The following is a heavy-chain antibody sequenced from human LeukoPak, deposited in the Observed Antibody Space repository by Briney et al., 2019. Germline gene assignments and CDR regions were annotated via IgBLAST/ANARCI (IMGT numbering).Heavy chain of an antibody. Sequence: GGSLRLSCAASGFTFSSYWMHWVRQAPGKGLVWVSRINSDGSSTSYADSVEGRFTISRDNAKNTLYLQLNSLRAEDTAVYYCARDYGDYGEEDYYYYYMDVWGKGTTVTVSS. CDR1: GFTFSSYW. J-gene: IGHJ6*03. CDR3: ARDYGDYGEEDYYYYYMDV. D-gene: IGHD4-17*01. V-gene: IGHV3-74*01. CDR2: INSDGSST.